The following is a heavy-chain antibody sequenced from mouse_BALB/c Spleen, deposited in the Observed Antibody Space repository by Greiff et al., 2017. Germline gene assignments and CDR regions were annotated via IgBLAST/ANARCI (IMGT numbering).Heavy chain of an antibody. V-gene: IGHV5-6-5*01. CDR2: ISSGGST. CDR3: ARGNWYFDV. J-gene: IGHJ1*01. CDR1: GFTFSSYA. Sequence: EVQRVESGGGLVKPGGSLKLSCAASGFTFSSYAMSWVRQTREKRLEWVASISSGGSTYYPDSVKGRFTISRDNARNILYLQMSSLRSEDTAMYYCARGNWYFDVWGAGTTVTVSS.